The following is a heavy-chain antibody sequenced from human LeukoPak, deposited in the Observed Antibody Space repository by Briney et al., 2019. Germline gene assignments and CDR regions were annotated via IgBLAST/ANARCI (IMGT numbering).Heavy chain of an antibody. CDR2: IYTSGST. Sequence: SDTLSLTCTVSGGSISSYYWSWIRQPAGKGLEWIGRIYTSGSTNYNSSLKSRVTMSVDTSKNQFSLKLSSVTAADTAVYYCARDCPGAACGGLLYGMDVWGQGTTVTVSS. J-gene: IGHJ6*02. CDR1: GGSISSYY. CDR3: ARDCPGAACGGLLYGMDV. D-gene: IGHD2-21*01. V-gene: IGHV4-4*07.